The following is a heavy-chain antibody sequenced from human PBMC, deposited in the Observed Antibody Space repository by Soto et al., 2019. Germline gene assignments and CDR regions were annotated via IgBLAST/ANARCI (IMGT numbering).Heavy chain of an antibody. CDR3: AHFGDPEWFAP. J-gene: IGHJ5*02. CDR2: IFYTGST. Sequence: GPGPRLSSETLSLTCTVSGGSISRYFWSWIRQSPGKGLEWIGYIFYTGSTTYNPSLKSRVTISIDTSKNQFPLKLTSLPAADTAFYFCAHFGDPEWFAPWAQGTLVPVPS. D-gene: IGHD4-17*01. V-gene: IGHV4-59*03. CDR1: GGSISRYF.